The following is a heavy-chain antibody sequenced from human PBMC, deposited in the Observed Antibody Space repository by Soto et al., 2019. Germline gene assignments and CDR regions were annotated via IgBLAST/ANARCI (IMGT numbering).Heavy chain of an antibody. CDR3: ARSGYSYGYYYYMDV. CDR2: ISYDGSNK. D-gene: IGHD5-18*01. V-gene: IGHV3-30*03. CDR1: GFTFSSYG. J-gene: IGHJ6*03. Sequence: GGSLRLSCAASGFTFSSYGMHWVRQAPGKGLEWVAVISYDGSNKYYADSVKGRFTISRDNSKNTLYLQMNSLRAEDTAVYYCARSGYSYGYYYYMDVWGKGTTVTVSS.